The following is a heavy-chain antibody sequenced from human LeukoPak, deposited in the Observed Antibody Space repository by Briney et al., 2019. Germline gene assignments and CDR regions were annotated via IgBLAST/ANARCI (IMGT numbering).Heavy chain of an antibody. Sequence: GGSLRLSCAASGFTLNTYAMSWVRQAPGKGLEWVSGISGSGGAIYYADSVKGRFTISRDNSKNTLYLQMNSLRAEDTAVYYCAKEMGNRQQTNYFDYWGQGTLVTVSS. J-gene: IGHJ4*02. CDR1: GFTLNTYA. D-gene: IGHD1-14*01. CDR2: ISGSGGAI. V-gene: IGHV3-23*01. CDR3: AKEMGNRQQTNYFDY.